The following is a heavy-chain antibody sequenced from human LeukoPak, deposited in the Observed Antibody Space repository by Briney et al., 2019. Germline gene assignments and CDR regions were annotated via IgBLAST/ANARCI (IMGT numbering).Heavy chain of an antibody. Sequence: SETLSLTCAVYGGSFSGYYWSWIRQPPGKGLEWIGEISHSGSTNYNPSLKSRVTISVDTSKNQFSLKLSSVTAADTAVYYCARGAIPSHGMDVWGQGTTVTVSS. CDR2: ISHSGST. J-gene: IGHJ6*02. CDR1: GGSFSGYY. V-gene: IGHV4-34*01. CDR3: ARGAIPSHGMDV.